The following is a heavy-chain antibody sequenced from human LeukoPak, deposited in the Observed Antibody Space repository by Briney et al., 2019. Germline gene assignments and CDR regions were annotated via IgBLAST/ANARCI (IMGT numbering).Heavy chain of an antibody. Sequence: SQTLSLTCAVSGGSISSGGYSWSWIRQPPGKGLEWIGYIYHSGSTNYNPSLKSRVTISVDKSKNQFSLELSSVTAADTAVFYCARDYYDSGTYFDYWGQGTLVTVFS. CDR2: IYHSGST. V-gene: IGHV4-30-2*01. CDR1: GGSISSGGYS. CDR3: ARDYYDSGTYFDY. J-gene: IGHJ4*02. D-gene: IGHD3-10*01.